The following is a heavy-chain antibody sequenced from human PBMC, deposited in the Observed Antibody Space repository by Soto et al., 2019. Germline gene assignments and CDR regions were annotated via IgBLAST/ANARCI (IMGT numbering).Heavy chain of an antibody. Sequence: GASVKVSCKASGYTFSSYAMHWVRQAPGQRLEWMGWINVGNGNTKYSQKFQGRVTITRDTSASTAYMELSSLRSEDTALYYCARAIYCGGDCYRAFDIWGQGTMVTVSS. J-gene: IGHJ3*02. CDR2: INVGNGNT. V-gene: IGHV1-3*01. CDR3: ARAIYCGGDCYRAFDI. CDR1: GYTFSSYA. D-gene: IGHD2-21*02.